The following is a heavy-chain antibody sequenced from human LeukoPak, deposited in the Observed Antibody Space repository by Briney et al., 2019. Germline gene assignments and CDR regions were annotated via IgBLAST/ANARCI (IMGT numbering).Heavy chain of an antibody. CDR1: GGSFSGYY. V-gene: IGHV4-34*01. J-gene: IGHJ4*02. CDR2: INHSGST. Sequence: PSETLSLTCAVYGGSFSGYYWSWIRQPPGKGLEWIGEINHSGSTNYNPSLKSRVTISVDTSKNQFSLKLSSVTAADTAVYYCARFLMVWGAVSIFDYWGQGTLVTVSS. CDR3: ARFLMVWGAVSIFDY. D-gene: IGHD3-10*01.